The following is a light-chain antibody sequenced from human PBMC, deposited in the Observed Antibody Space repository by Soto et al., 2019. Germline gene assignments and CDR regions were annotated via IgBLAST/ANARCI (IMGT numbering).Light chain of an antibody. V-gene: IGLV1-47*02. CDR1: SSNIGSNY. CDR2: SHN. J-gene: IGLJ2*01. CDR3: AAWDDSLSGVV. Sequence: QAVVTQPPSTSGTPGQRVTISCSGSSSNIGSNYVYWYQHLPGTAPKLLIYSHNQRPSGVPDRFSGSTSGTSASLAISGLRSEDEADYYCAAWDDSLSGVVFGGGTKVTVL.